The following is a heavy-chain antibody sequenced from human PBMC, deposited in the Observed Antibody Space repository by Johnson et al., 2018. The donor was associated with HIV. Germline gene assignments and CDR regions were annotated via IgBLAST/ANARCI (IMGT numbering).Heavy chain of an antibody. CDR1: GFTFDDYA. D-gene: IGHD3-22*01. J-gene: IGHJ3*02. Sequence: VQLVESGGGLVQPGRSLRLSCAASGFTFDDYAMHWVRQAPGKGLEWVSGISWNSGSIGYADSVTGRFTISRDNAKHSLYLQMNSLRADDTALYYCAKDTGAYYYDSSGYWEACEIGGQGTMVTVSS. V-gene: IGHV3-9*01. CDR3: AKDTGAYYYDSSGYWEACEI. CDR2: ISWNSGSI.